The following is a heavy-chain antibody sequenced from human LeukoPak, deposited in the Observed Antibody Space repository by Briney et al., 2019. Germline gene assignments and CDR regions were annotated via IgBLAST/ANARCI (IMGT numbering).Heavy chain of an antibody. D-gene: IGHD1-26*01. CDR1: GFTFSSYS. CDR3: AREGVYSGSYYFDY. CDR2: ISGSGGST. Sequence: GGSLRLSCAASGFTFSSYSMNWARQAPGKGLEWVSSISGSGGSTYYADSVKGRFTISRDNAKNSLYLQMNSLRAEDTAVYYCAREGVYSGSYYFDYWGQGTLVTVSS. V-gene: IGHV3-21*01. J-gene: IGHJ4*02.